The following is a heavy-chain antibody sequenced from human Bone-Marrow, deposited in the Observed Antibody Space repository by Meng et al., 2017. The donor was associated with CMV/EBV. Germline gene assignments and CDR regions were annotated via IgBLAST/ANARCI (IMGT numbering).Heavy chain of an antibody. CDR3: ARDPIYRAAAGYYYYYGMDV. J-gene: IGHJ6*02. D-gene: IGHD6-13*01. CDR1: GGSVSSGSYY. V-gene: IGHV4-61*01. Sequence: SATLSLTCTVSGGSVSSGSYYWSWIRQPPGKGLEWIGYIHYSGIPNYNPPLKSRVTISVDTSKNQFSLRLSSVTAADTAVYYCARDPIYRAAAGYYYYYGMDVWGQRTTVAASS. CDR2: IHYSGIP.